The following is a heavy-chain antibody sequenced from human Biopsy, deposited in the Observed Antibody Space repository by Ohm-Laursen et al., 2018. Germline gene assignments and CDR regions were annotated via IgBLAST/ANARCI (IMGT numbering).Heavy chain of an antibody. V-gene: IGHV4-59*01. CDR1: GGSIISYY. D-gene: IGHD1-26*01. Sequence: SETLSLTCSVSGGSIISYYWTWIRQPPGKGLEWIGHVYNGGITNYNPSLKSRVTISKDTSKNQFSLQVNSVTAADTAVYYCARVLPRTGALDSWGQGTLVTVSS. CDR3: ARVLPRTGALDS. CDR2: VYNGGIT. J-gene: IGHJ4*02.